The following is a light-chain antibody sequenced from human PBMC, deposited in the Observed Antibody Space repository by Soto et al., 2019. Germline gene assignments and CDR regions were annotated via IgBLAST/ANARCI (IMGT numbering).Light chain of an antibody. Sequence: ALPLTQSPSSLSASVGDRVTITCRASQGISSALAWYQQKPGKDPKVLIYDASSLESGVPSRFSVSGSGTDFTLTIRSRQPEDCATYYCQQFNSYPQTFGGGTKVEIK. J-gene: IGKJ4*01. CDR3: QQFNSYPQT. V-gene: IGKV1-13*02. CDR2: DAS. CDR1: QGISSA.